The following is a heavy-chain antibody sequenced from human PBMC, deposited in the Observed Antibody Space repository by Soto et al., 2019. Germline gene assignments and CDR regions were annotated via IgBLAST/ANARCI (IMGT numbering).Heavy chain of an antibody. CDR2: IYYSGSS. J-gene: IGHJ6*02. CDR3: ARVRRDSYGQIDYYYGMDV. Sequence: PSETLSLTCTVSGCSISSGGYYWSWIRQHPGKGLEWIGYIYYSGSSDYNPSLKSRVTISVDTSKNQFSLKLSSVTAADTAVYYCARVRRDSYGQIDYYYGMDVWGQGTTVTVSS. D-gene: IGHD5-18*01. V-gene: IGHV4-31*03. CDR1: GCSISSGGYY.